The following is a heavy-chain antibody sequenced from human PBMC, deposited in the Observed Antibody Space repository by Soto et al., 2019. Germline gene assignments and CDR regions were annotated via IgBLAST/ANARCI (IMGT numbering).Heavy chain of an antibody. V-gene: IGHV3-23*01. CDR1: EFTFSTYA. Sequence: GGSLRLSCGASEFTFSTYAMTWVRQAPGRGLQWVATISDSGDITYYADSVKGRFTISRDNSRNTLYLQMNNLRAEDTALYYCAKQWVPSITDRHPRFDYWGRGTLVTVSS. D-gene: IGHD6-6*01. CDR3: AKQWVPSITDRHPRFDY. J-gene: IGHJ4*02. CDR2: ISDSGDIT.